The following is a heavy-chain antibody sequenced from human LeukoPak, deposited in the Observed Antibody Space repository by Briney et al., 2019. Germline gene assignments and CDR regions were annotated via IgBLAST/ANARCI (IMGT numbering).Heavy chain of an antibody. V-gene: IGHV1-3*01. D-gene: IGHD3-22*01. CDR1: GYTFTSYA. J-gene: IGHJ6*02. CDR3: ARDPVGGGYYYDPNYYYYGMDV. Sequence: ASVKVSCKASGYTFTSYAMHWVRQAPGQRLEWMGWINAGNGNTKYSQKFQGRVTITRDTSASTAYMELSGLRSEDTAVYYCARDPVGGGYYYDPNYYYYGMDVWGQGTTVTVSS. CDR2: INAGNGNT.